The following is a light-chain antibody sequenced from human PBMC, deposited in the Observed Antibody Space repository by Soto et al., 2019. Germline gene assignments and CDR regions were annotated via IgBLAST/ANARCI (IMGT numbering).Light chain of an antibody. CDR2: EVS. V-gene: IGLV2-14*01. CDR3: SSFAGSYGL. Sequence: QSALTQPASVSGSPGQSITISCTGTSSDVGPYNYVSWYQQHPGKAPKLMIYEVSNRPSGVSTRFSGSKSGNTASLTISRLQAEDEAEYYCSSFAGSYGLFGGGTKLTVL. J-gene: IGLJ2*01. CDR1: SSDVGPYNY.